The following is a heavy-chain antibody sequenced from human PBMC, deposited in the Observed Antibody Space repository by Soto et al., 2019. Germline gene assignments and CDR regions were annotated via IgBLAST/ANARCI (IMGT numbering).Heavy chain of an antibody. Sequence: QVQLVQSGAEVKEPGSSVKVSCKASGGTFANFIMNWVRQTPGRGLEWMGGIVPMFGTATYAEKFKGRVTISATESTSTAYMELTSLRSEDTAVYYCARNGTYSSSLSQYSGMDVWGQGTTVTVS. V-gene: IGHV1-69*01. CDR3: ARNGTYSSSLSQYSGMDV. J-gene: IGHJ6*02. D-gene: IGHD6-6*01. CDR1: GGTFANFI. CDR2: IVPMFGTA.